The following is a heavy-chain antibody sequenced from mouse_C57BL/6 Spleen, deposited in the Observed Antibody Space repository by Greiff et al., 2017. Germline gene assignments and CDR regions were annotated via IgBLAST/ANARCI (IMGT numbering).Heavy chain of an antibody. J-gene: IGHJ1*03. CDR3: ARRDYYYSSPYFDV. CDR2: IYPSDSET. V-gene: IGHV1-61*01. D-gene: IGHD1-1*01. Sequence: QVQLQQPGAELVRPGSSVKLSCKASGYTFTSYWMDWVKQRPGQGLEWIGNIYPSDSETHYNQKFKDKATLTVDKSSSTAYMQLSSLTSEDSAVYYCARRDYYYSSPYFDVWGKGTTVTVSS. CDR1: GYTFTSYW.